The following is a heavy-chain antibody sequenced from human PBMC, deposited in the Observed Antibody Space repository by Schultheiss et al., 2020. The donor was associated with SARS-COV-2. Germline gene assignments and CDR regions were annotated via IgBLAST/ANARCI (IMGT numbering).Heavy chain of an antibody. CDR3: ARVDLQLSMDV. V-gene: IGHV3-30-3*01. D-gene: IGHD3-9*01. CDR2: ISYDGSNK. Sequence: GGSLRLSCAASGFTFDDYAMHWVRQAPGKGLEWVAVISYDGSNKYYADSVKGRFTISRDNSKNTLYLQMNSLRAEDTAVYYCARVDLQLSMDVWGQGTTVTVSS. CDR1: GFTFDDYA. J-gene: IGHJ6*02.